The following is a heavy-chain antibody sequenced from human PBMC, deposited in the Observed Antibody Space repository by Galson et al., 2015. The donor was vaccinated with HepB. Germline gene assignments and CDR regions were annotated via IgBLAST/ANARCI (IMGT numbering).Heavy chain of an antibody. CDR1: GVSISNYY. V-gene: IGHV4-4*07. CDR2: VYAGGGS. J-gene: IGHJ4*02. CDR3: ARRAAYYYGSGSWYYFDY. Sequence: SETLSLTCTVSGVSISNYYWSWIRQPAGKGLEWIGRVYAGGGSDYNPSLRSRASMSVDTSKNQFSLRLSSVTAADTAVYYCARRAAYYYGSGSWYYFDYWGQGTLVTVSS. D-gene: IGHD3-10*01.